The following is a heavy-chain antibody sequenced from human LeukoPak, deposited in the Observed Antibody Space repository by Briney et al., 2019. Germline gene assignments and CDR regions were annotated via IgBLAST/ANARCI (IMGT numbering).Heavy chain of an antibody. CDR1: GFAFSNHN. Sequence: GGSLRLSCVASGFAFSNHNMDWVRQAPGKGLGWVSSISSSSSYIYYADSVKGRFTISRDNAKNSLYLQMNSLRAEDTAVYYCARDDYGGIDYWGQGTLVTVSS. CDR3: ARDDYGGIDY. D-gene: IGHD4-17*01. CDR2: ISSSSSYI. V-gene: IGHV3-21*01. J-gene: IGHJ4*02.